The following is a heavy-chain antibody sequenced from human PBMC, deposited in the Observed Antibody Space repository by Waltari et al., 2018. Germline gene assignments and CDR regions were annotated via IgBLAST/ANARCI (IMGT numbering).Heavy chain of an antibody. D-gene: IGHD6-13*01. J-gene: IGHJ4*02. Sequence: QLQLQESGPGLVKPSETLSLTCTVSGGSISSSSYYWGWIRQPPGKGLEWIGSIYYSGSTYYNPSLKSRVTISVDTSKNQFSLKLSSVTAADTAVYYCASGTYSSSWYGNWGQGTLVTVSS. V-gene: IGHV4-39*07. CDR3: ASGTYSSSWYGN. CDR1: GGSISSSSYY. CDR2: IYYSGST.